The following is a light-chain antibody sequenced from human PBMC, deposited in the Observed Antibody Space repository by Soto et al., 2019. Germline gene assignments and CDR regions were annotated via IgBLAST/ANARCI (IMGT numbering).Light chain of an antibody. J-gene: IGKJ5*01. CDR2: GAS. V-gene: IGKV3-20*01. CDR3: QQYGSSPPIT. Sequence: GLSQSPGALSLYTGERATLSCRAIQSVSSSYLAWYQQKPGQAPRLLIYGASSRATGIPDRFSGSGSGTDFTLTISRLEPEDFAVYYCQQYGSSPPITFGQGTRLEN. CDR1: QSVSSSY.